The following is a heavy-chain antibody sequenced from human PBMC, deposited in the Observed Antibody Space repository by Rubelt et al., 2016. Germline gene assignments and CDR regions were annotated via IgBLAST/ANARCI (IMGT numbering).Heavy chain of an antibody. CDR2: MNPNSGGK. V-gene: IGHV1-2*02. D-gene: IGHD6-6*01. CDR1: GYTFTSYD. J-gene: IGHJ4*02. Sequence: QVQLVQSGAEVKKPGASVKVSCKASGYTFTSYDINWVRQATGQGLEWMGWMNPNSGGKNHARKCQGRVTMPREKSISTAYMELGRLRPEDTAVYYCARDRNEQLGDYWGQGTLVTVSS. CDR3: ARDRNEQLGDY.